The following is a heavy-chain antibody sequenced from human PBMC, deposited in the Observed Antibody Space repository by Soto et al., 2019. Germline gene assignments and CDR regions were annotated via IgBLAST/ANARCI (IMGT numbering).Heavy chain of an antibody. J-gene: IGHJ6*02. Sequence: SETLSLTCAVYGGSFSGYYWTSIRKAPGKGLDLIGEINHSGGTNYNSSLKSRVTISVDTSKNQFSLILYSVTAADTAVYFCARDRQYYHFWRGYQKEGPYPMYVWGQGTTVTVSS. CDR1: GGSFSGYY. D-gene: IGHD3-3*02. V-gene: IGHV4-34*01. CDR2: INHSGGT. CDR3: ARDRQYYHFWRGYQKEGPYPMYV.